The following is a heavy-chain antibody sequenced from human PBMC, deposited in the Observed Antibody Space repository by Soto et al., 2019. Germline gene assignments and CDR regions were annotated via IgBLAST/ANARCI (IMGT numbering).Heavy chain of an antibody. Sequence: ASVKVSCKASGYTFTSCGISWVRQAPGQGLEWMGWISAYNGNTNYAQKLQGRVTMTTDTSTSTAYMELRSLRSDDTAVYYCARVFFYGSGSFNYYYYYMDVWGKGTTVTVSS. CDR1: GYTFTSCG. CDR3: ARVFFYGSGSFNYYYYYMDV. D-gene: IGHD3-10*01. J-gene: IGHJ6*03. V-gene: IGHV1-18*01. CDR2: ISAYNGNT.